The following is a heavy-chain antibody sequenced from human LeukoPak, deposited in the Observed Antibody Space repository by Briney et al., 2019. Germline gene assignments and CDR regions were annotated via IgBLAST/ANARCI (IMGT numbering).Heavy chain of an antibody. CDR3: AETSIAAPSGYYYYMDV. CDR1: GFTFRSYA. D-gene: IGHD6-6*01. V-gene: IGHV3-23*01. CDR2: ISGSGGST. J-gene: IGHJ6*03. Sequence: GGSLRLSCAASGFTFRSYAMSWVRQAPGKGLEWVSAISGSGGSTYYADSVKGRFTISRDNSKNTLYVQMNSLRAEDTAVYYCAETSIAAPSGYYYYMDVWGKGTTVTVSS.